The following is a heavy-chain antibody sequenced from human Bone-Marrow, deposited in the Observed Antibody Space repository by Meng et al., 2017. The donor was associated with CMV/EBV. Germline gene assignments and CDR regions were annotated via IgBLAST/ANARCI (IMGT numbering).Heavy chain of an antibody. J-gene: IGHJ4*02. CDR1: GFTFSSYS. CDR2: ISSSSSYI. Sequence: GGSLRLSCAASGFTFSSYSMNWVRQAPGKGLEWVSSISSSSSYIYYADSVKGRFTISRDNAKNSLYLQMNSLRAEDTVVYYCARDRCSSTSCPVDYWGQGTLVTVSS. CDR3: ARDRCSSTSCPVDY. D-gene: IGHD2-2*01. V-gene: IGHV3-21*01.